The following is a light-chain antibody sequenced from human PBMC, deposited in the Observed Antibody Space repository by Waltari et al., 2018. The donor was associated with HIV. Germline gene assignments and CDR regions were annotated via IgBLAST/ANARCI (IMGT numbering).Light chain of an antibody. CDR3: SSFAPTNKFYVL. V-gene: IGLV2-8*01. Sequence: QSTLTQPPSASGSPGQSVTISCTGTSSDIGGFNYVSWYQQHPGKPPKPIMTEVTKQPSGAPDRVSVSKSGNTTSLTVSGLQPEDEALYYCSSFAPTNKFYVLFGGGTTLTVL. CDR2: EVT. CDR1: SSDIGGFNY. J-gene: IGLJ2*01.